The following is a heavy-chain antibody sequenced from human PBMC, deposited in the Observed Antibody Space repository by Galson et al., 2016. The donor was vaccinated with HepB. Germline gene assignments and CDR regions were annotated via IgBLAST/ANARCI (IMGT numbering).Heavy chain of an antibody. J-gene: IGHJ5*02. V-gene: IGHV1-69*13. CDR2: IIPIFDTA. CDR1: GDTFSNYA. D-gene: IGHD6-6*01. Sequence: SVKVSCKASGDTFSNYAISWVRQAPGQGLEWMGGIIPIFDTAFYAQRFQGRVTITADESTSTAYMELSSLTSADTAVYYCARDSSSSLVTSWFDPWGQGTLVTVSS. CDR3: ARDSSSSLVTSWFDP.